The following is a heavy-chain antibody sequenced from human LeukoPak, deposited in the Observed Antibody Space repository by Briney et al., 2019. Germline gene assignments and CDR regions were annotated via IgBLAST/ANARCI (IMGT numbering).Heavy chain of an antibody. V-gene: IGHV4-34*01. CDR2: INHSGST. CDR1: GGSFSGYY. CDR3: ARVYDSSGYPFDY. J-gene: IGHJ4*02. Sequence: SETLSLTCAVYGGSFSGYYWSWFRQPPGKGLEWIGEINHSGSTNYNPSLKSRVTISVDTSKNQFSLKLSSVTAADTAVYYCARVYDSSGYPFDYWGQGTLVTVSS. D-gene: IGHD3-22*01.